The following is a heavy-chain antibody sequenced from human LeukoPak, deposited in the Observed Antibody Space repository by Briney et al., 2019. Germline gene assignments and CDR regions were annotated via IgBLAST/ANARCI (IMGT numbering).Heavy chain of an antibody. J-gene: IGHJ4*02. CDR2: ISAYNGNT. CDR3: AREVVGATDGFDY. D-gene: IGHD1-26*01. V-gene: IGHV1-18*01. Sequence: ASVKVSCKASGGTFSSYAISWVRQAPGQGLEWMGWISAYNGNTNYAQKLQGRVTMTTDTSTSTAYMELRSLRSDDTAVYYCAREVVGATDGFDYWGQGTLVTVSS. CDR1: GGTFSSYA.